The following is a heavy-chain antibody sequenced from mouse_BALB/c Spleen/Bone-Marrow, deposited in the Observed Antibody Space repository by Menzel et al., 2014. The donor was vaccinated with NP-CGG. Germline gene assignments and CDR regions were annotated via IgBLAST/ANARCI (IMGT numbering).Heavy chain of an antibody. Sequence: EVQLQQSGPELVKPGASVKISCKASGYSFTSYFMNWVMQSHGKSLEWIGRINPYNGDTFYNQKFKGKATLTVDKSSSTAHMELRSLASEDSAVYYCAREGGYYYGSSPYFDVWGAGTTVTVSS. J-gene: IGHJ1*01. V-gene: IGHV1-20*02. CDR2: INPYNGDT. D-gene: IGHD1-1*01. CDR3: AREGGYYYGSSPYFDV. CDR1: GYSFTSYF.